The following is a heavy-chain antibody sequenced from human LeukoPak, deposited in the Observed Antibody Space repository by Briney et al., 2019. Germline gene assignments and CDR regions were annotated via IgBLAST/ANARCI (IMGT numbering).Heavy chain of an antibody. V-gene: IGHV4-39*01. CDR3: ARVDYSSSPRAGYGMDV. CDR1: GGSISSSGYY. J-gene: IGHJ6*02. D-gene: IGHD6-6*01. Sequence: PSETLSLTCTVSGGSISSSGYYWGWIRQPPGKGLEWIASIYYSGSTYYNPSLKSRVTISVDSSKNQFSLKLSSVTAADTAVYYCARVDYSSSPRAGYGMDVWGQGTTVTVSS. CDR2: IYYSGST.